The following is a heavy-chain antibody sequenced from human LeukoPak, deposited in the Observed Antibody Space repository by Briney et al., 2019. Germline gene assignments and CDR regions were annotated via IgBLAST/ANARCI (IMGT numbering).Heavy chain of an antibody. J-gene: IGHJ3*02. CDR1: GFTFSSYS. V-gene: IGHV3-21*01. CDR3: ARAPGGTTTVLDAFDI. D-gene: IGHD4-17*01. Sequence: KTGRSLRLACAASGFTFSSYSMNCVRQAPGKELEWVSSISSSSSYIYYADSVKGRFTISRDNAKNSLYLQMNSLRAEHTAVYYCARAPGGTTTVLDAFDIWGQGTMVTVSS. CDR2: ISSSSSYI.